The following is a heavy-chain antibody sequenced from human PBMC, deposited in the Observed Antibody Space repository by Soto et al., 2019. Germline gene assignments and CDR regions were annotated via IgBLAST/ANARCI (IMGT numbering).Heavy chain of an antibody. CDR2: IYYTGGI. V-gene: IGHV4-59*01. D-gene: IGHD2-15*01. J-gene: IGHJ4*02. CDR3: ARTTTLENYFDY. Sequence: LSLTCTVSGGSFSSYYWSWIRQPPGKGLEWIGYIYYTGGILYNPSLKSRVTMSVDMSMKQVSLKLNSVTAPDTAVYYCARTTTLENYFDYWGQGTLVTVYS. CDR1: GGSFSSYY.